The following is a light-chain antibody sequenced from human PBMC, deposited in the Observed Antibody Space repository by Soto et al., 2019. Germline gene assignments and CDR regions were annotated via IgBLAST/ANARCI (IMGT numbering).Light chain of an antibody. J-gene: IGLJ1*01. CDR3: QSYDSILSGSEV. CDR1: SSNIGAGHD. CDR2: GNG. V-gene: IGLV1-40*01. Sequence: QAVVTQPPSVSGAPGQRVTISCTGSSSNIGAGHDVHWYQHLPGTAPKLLIYGNGNRPSGVPDRFSGSKSGTSASLAITGLQAEDEADYYCQSYDSILSGSEVFGTRTKLT.